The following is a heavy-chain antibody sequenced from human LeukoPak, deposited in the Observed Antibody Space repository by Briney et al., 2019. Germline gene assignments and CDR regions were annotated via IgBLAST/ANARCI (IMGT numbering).Heavy chain of an antibody. Sequence: GGSLRLSCAATGFIFNNYWMYWVRQAPGQGLEWVSLISTDGSYTNYADSVKGRFTVSRDNAKSALYLQMNSLRAEDTAVYYCVSEWELGYGGFDLWGQGTAVIVSS. V-gene: IGHV3-74*01. CDR1: GFIFNNYW. D-gene: IGHD1-26*01. CDR3: VSEWELGYGGFDL. J-gene: IGHJ3*01. CDR2: ISTDGSYT.